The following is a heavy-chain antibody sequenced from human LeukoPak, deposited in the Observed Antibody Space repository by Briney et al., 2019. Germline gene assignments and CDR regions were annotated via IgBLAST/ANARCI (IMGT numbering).Heavy chain of an antibody. J-gene: IGHJ4*02. CDR2: IRYDGSNK. CDR1: GFTFSSYG. D-gene: IGHD2-2*01. V-gene: IGHV3-30*02. Sequence: GGSLRLSCAASGFTFSSYGMHWVRQAPGKGLEWVAFIRYDGSNKYYADSVKGRFTISRDNSKNTLYLQMNSLRAEDTAVYYCNVVVPAATYYFDYWGQGTLVTVSS. CDR3: NVVVPAATYYFDY.